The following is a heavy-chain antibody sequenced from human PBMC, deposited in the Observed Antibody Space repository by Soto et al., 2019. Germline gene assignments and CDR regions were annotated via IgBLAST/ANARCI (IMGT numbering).Heavy chain of an antibody. J-gene: IGHJ4*02. CDR2: LYSSGNT. CDR1: CASINSYG. CDR3: ARGPYINGYYVSDS. V-gene: IGHV4-4*07. D-gene: IGHD1-26*01. Sequence: PSETLSLTCTVSCASINSYGWSWVRQPAGQGLEWIGRLYSSGNTNYNPSFKRRLTMSADTSKNQFSLKVTSVTAADTAVYYCARGPYINGYYVSDSWSPGTRVTVSS.